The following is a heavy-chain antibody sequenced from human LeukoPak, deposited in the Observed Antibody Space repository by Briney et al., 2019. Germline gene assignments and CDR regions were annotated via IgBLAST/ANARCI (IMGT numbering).Heavy chain of an antibody. CDR3: ARGSSTGYGYFDY. Sequence: GGSLRLSCAASEFTVSSNYMSWVRQAPGKGLEWVSVIYSGGSTYYADSVKGRFTISRDNSKNTLYLQMNSLRAEDTAVYYCARGSSTGYGYFDYWGQGTLVTVSS. V-gene: IGHV3-66*02. D-gene: IGHD2-2*01. J-gene: IGHJ4*02. CDR1: EFTVSSNY. CDR2: IYSGGST.